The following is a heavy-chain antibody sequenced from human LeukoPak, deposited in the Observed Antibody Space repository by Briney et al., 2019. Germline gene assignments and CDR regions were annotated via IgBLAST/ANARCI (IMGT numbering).Heavy chain of an antibody. J-gene: IGHJ5*02. CDR1: GYTLTELS. CDR3: ARGPFGGWFDP. Sequence: ASVKVSCKVSGYTLTELSMHWVRQAPGQGLEWMGIINPSGGSTSYAQKFQGRVTMTRDTSTSTVYMELSSLRSEDTAVYYCARGPFGGWFDPWGQGTLVTVSS. D-gene: IGHD3-16*01. CDR2: INPSGGST. V-gene: IGHV1-46*01.